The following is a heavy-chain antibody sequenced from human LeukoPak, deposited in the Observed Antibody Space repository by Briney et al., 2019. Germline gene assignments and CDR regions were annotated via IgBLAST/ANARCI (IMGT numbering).Heavy chain of an antibody. CDR1: GFTFSDYY. CDR3: AKAPYSSSWYYFDY. CDR2: ISSSGSTI. J-gene: IGHJ4*02. Sequence: GGSLRLSCAASGFTFSDYYMSWIRQAPGKGLEWVSYISSSGSTIYYADSVKGRFTISRDNAKNSLYLQMNSLRAEDTALYYCAKAPYSSSWYYFDYWGQGTLVTVSS. D-gene: IGHD6-13*01. V-gene: IGHV3-11*01.